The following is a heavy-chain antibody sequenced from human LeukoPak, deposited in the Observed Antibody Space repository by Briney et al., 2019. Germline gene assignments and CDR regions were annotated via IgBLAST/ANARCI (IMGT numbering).Heavy chain of an antibody. CDR2: IYPGDSDT. V-gene: IGHV5-51*01. Sequence: GESLKISCKGSGYSFTTYWIGWVRQMPGKGLRWLGIIYPGDSDTKYSPSFQGQVTFSVDKSISTAYLHWSSLKASDTAMYYCVRHDSSSPDYWGQGTLVTVSS. J-gene: IGHJ4*02. D-gene: IGHD6-13*01. CDR3: VRHDSSSPDY. CDR1: GYSFTTYW.